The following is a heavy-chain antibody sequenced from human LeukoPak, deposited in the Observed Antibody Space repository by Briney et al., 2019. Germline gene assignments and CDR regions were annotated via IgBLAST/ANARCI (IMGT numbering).Heavy chain of an antibody. Sequence: PSETLSLTCTVSGGSISSYYWSWIRQPAGKGLEWIGRIYTSGSTNYNPSPKSRVTMSVDTSKNQFSLKLSSVTAADTAVYYCARSLEYYDSSGYYRGPFDYWGQGTLVTVSS. V-gene: IGHV4-4*07. D-gene: IGHD3-22*01. CDR1: GGSISSYY. J-gene: IGHJ4*02. CDR3: ARSLEYYDSSGYYRGPFDY. CDR2: IYTSGST.